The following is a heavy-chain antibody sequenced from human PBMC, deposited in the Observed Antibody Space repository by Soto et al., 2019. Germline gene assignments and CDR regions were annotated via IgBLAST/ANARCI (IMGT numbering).Heavy chain of an antibody. D-gene: IGHD3-22*01. CDR3: PRDAYDSSIDY. J-gene: IGHJ4*02. CDR2: ISYDGSNK. CDR1: GFTFSSYA. V-gene: IGHV3-30-3*01. Sequence: QVQLVESGGGVVQPGRSLRLSCAASGFTFSSYAMHWVRQAPGKGLEWVAVISYDGSNKYYAYSVKGRFTISRDNSKNTLYLQRNSLRAEDTAVYYCPRDAYDSSIDYWGQGTLVTVSS.